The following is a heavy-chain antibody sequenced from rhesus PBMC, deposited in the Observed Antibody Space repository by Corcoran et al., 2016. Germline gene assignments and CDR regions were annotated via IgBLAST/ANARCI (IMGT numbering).Heavy chain of an antibody. CDR3: ARGPYTTRIDY. CDR2: ISGSSGST. J-gene: IGHJ4*01. Sequence: QVQLQESGPGLVKPSETLSLTCAVSGGSFSGYYWGWIRQPPGKGLEWIGYISGSSGSTDYNPALKSRVTSSADTSKNQFSLKLSSVTAADTAVYYCARGPYTTRIDYWGQGVLVTVSS. CDR1: GGSFSGYY. D-gene: IGHD3-3*01. V-gene: IGHV4-165*01.